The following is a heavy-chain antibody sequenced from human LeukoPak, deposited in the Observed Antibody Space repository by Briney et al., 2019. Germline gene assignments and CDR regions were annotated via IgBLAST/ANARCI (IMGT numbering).Heavy chain of an antibody. Sequence: SVKVSCKTSGGTFLSHTFSWVRQVPGKGLEWMGKITPVIETANYAQTFQGRVSIYADKSTTTVYMDLSGLRPDDTAVYYCARVNLRGSNYNWFDPWGQGTRVTVSS. J-gene: IGHJ5*02. CDR1: GGTFLSHT. V-gene: IGHV1-69*08. CDR2: ITPVIETA. D-gene: IGHD3-10*01. CDR3: ARVNLRGSNYNWFDP.